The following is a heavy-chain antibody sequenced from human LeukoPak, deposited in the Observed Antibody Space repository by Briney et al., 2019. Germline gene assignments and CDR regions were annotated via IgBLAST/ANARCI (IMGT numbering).Heavy chain of an antibody. Sequence: GGSLRLSCAASGFTFSSYSMNWVRQAPGKGLEWVSSISSSSSYIYYADSVKGRFTISRDNAKNSLYLQMNSLRAEDTAVYYCARDRSYYYDSSGYPSDYYYGMDVWAKGPRSPSP. V-gene: IGHV3-21*01. CDR3: ARDRSYYYDSSGYPSDYYYGMDV. CDR2: ISSSSSYI. CDR1: GFTFSSYS. D-gene: IGHD3-22*01. J-gene: IGHJ6*02.